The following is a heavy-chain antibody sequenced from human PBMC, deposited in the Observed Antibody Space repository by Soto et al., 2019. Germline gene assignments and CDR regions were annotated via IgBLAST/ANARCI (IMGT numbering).Heavy chain of an antibody. D-gene: IGHD3-3*01. CDR1: GGSISSGGYY. CDR3: ARVRPPIFGVTSYYFDY. Sequence: SETLSLTCTVSGGSISSGGYYWSWIRQHPGKGLEWIGYIYYSGSTYYNPSLKSRVTISVDTSKNQFSLKLSSVTAADTAVYYCARVRPPIFGVTSYYFDYWGQGTLVTVSS. CDR2: IYYSGST. J-gene: IGHJ4*02. V-gene: IGHV4-31*03.